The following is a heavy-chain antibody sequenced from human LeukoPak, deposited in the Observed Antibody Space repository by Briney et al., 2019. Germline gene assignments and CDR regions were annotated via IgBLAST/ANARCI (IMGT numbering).Heavy chain of an antibody. Sequence: KASQTLSLTCTVSGGSISSGDYYWSWIRQPPGKGLEWIGYVYYSGSTYYNPSLKSRVTISVDTSKNRFSLKLSSVTAADTAVYYCAGNPYYYDSSGYYIDYWGQGTLVTVSS. J-gene: IGHJ4*02. CDR1: GGSISSGDYY. CDR3: AGNPYYYDSSGYYIDY. V-gene: IGHV4-30-4*08. CDR2: VYYSGST. D-gene: IGHD3-22*01.